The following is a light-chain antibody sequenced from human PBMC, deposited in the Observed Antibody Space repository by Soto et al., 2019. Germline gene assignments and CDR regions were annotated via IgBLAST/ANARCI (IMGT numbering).Light chain of an antibody. CDR1: QSVSSSY. CDR2: GAS. J-gene: IGKJ3*01. Sequence: EIVLTQSPGTLSLSPGERATLSCRASQSVSSSYLDWYQQKPGQAPRLLIYGASTRATGIPDRFSGSGSGTDFTLTISRLEPEDFATYVCQQYGDSPGTFGPGTTVDIK. V-gene: IGKV3-20*01. CDR3: QQYGDSPGT.